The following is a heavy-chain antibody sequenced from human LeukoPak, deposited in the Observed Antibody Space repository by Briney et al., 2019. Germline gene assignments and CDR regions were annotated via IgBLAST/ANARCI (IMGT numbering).Heavy chain of an antibody. D-gene: IGHD3-10*01. CDR2: ISSSSSYI. CDR1: GFSFGSYW. Sequence: GGSLRLSCVASGFSFGSYWMAWVRQAPGKGLEWVSSISSSSSYIYYADSVKGRFTISRDNAKNSLYLQMNSLRAEDTAVYYCARGSTMVRGVNYWGQGTLVTVSS. V-gene: IGHV3-21*01. J-gene: IGHJ4*02. CDR3: ARGSTMVRGVNY.